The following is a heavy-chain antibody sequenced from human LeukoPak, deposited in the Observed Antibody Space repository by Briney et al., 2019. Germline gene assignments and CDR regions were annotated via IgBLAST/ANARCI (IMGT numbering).Heavy chain of an antibody. D-gene: IGHD6-13*01. Sequence: SETLSLTCTVSGYSISSGYYWAWIRPPPGKGLEWIGNIYHTGSTYYNPSLKSRVTISVDTSKNQFSLKLSSVTAADTAVYYCARAYSSSRYFNWFDPWGQGTLVTVSS. V-gene: IGHV4-38-2*02. CDR2: IYHTGST. CDR3: ARAYSSSRYFNWFDP. J-gene: IGHJ5*02. CDR1: GYSISSGYY.